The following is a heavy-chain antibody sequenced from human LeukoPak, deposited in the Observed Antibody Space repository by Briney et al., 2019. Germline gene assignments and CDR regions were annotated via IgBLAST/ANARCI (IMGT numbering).Heavy chain of an antibody. J-gene: IGHJ4*02. CDR2: ISSGGTT. Sequence: PGGSLRLSCAAAGLTFGSCEMNWVRRTPGEGLEWLSHISSGGTTYYTDSVRGRFSIFRDDAKNSLYLQMNNLRVEDTGLYYCATVRRIGNNDIDHWGQGTLVTVST. V-gene: IGHV3-48*03. D-gene: IGHD5-24*01. CDR3: ATVRRIGNNDIDH. CDR1: GLTFGSCE.